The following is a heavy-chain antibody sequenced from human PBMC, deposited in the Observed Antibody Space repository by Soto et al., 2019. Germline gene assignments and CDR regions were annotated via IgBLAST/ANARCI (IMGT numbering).Heavy chain of an antibody. D-gene: IGHD1-26*01. Sequence: GGSLRLSCATSGFTFSKAWVGWVRQAPGKGLEWVGRIMSKTDGGTTDYAAPVKGRFTISRDDSKSTLYLQMNSLKTEDTAFYYCTTDSGMSPYSFDYWGQGTLVTVSS. CDR3: TTDSGMSPYSFDY. CDR1: GFTFSKAW. CDR2: IMSKTDGGTT. V-gene: IGHV3-15*01. J-gene: IGHJ4*02.